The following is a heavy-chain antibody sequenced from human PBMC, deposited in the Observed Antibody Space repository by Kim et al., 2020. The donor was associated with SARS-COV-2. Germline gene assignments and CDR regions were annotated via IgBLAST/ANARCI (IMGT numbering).Heavy chain of an antibody. CDR1: GYSFTSYW. CDR3: ARGLGIDRWNEDYYYGMDV. CDR2: IYPGDSDT. Sequence: GESLKISCKGSGYSFTSYWIGWVRQMPGKGLEWMGIIYPGDSDTRYSPSFQGQVTISADKSISTAYLQWSSLKASDTAMYYCARGLGIDRWNEDYYYGMDVWGQGTTVTVSS. V-gene: IGHV5-51*01. D-gene: IGHD1-1*01. J-gene: IGHJ6*02.